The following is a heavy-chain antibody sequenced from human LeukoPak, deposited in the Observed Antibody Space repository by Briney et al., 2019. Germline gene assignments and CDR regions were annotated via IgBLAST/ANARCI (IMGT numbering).Heavy chain of an antibody. V-gene: IGHV3-23*01. CDR2: ISGSGGST. J-gene: IGHJ4*02. CDR1: GFTFSSYA. D-gene: IGHD5-24*01. Sequence: GGSLRLSCAASGFTFSSYAMNWVRQAPGKGLEWVSGISGSGGSTYYADSVKGRFTISRDNSKNTLYLQMNSLRAEDTAVYYCAKERDGYIAFDYWGQGTLVTVSS. CDR3: AKERDGYIAFDY.